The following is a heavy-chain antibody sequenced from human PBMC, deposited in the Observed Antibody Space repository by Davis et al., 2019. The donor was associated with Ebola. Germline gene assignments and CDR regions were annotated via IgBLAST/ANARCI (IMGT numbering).Heavy chain of an antibody. CDR3: ARNTVAGILDWGWFDP. Sequence: GESLKISCAASGFTVSSNYMSWVRQAPGKGLEWVSVIYSGGSTYYADSVKGRFTISRDNSKNTLYLQMNSRRAEDTAVYYCARNTVAGILDWGWFDPWGQGTLVTVSS. V-gene: IGHV3-66*01. CDR2: IYSGGST. J-gene: IGHJ5*02. CDR1: GFTVSSNY. D-gene: IGHD6-19*01.